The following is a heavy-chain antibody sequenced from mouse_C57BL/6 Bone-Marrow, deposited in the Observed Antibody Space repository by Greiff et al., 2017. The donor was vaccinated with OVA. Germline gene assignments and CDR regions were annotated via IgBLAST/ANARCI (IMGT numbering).Heavy chain of an antibody. V-gene: IGHV1-82*01. CDR2: IYPGDGDT. D-gene: IGHD2-3*01. CDR1: GYAFSSSW. J-gene: IGHJ1*03. CDR3: ARRGNYDDDDWYFDV. Sequence: VQLQESGPELVKPGASVKISCKASGYAFSSSWMNWVKQRPGKGLEWIGRIYPGDGDTNYNGKFKGKATLTADKSSSTAYMQLSSLTSEDSAVYYCARRGNYDDDDWYFDVWGTGTTVTVSS.